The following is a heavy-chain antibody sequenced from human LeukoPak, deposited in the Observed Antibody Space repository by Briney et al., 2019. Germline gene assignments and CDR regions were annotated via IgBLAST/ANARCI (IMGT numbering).Heavy chain of an antibody. CDR3: ARHLDIAAAGTFDY. CDR1: GGSISSHH. J-gene: IGHJ4*02. Sequence: SETLSLTCTISGGSISSHHWSWIRQPPGKGLEWIGYIYYSGSTNYNPSLKSRVTISVDTSKNQFSLKLSSVTAADTAVYYCARHLDIAAAGTFDYWGQGTLVTASS. V-gene: IGHV4-59*08. D-gene: IGHD6-13*01. CDR2: IYYSGST.